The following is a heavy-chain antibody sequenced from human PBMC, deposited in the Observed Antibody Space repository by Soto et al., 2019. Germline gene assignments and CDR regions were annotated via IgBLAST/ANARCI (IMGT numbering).Heavy chain of an antibody. Sequence: EVQILESGGGLLQPGGSLRLSCAATGFSFKTYAMNWVRQAPGKGLEWVSSIRDTGYGTFYADSVKGRFTMSRDNSKNTVYLHMTSLRADDTAVYYCTNYYCTSPSCSFDYWGQGTLVTVSS. J-gene: IGHJ4*02. CDR2: IRDTGYGT. CDR3: TNYYCTSPSCSFDY. D-gene: IGHD2-2*01. CDR1: GFSFKTYA. V-gene: IGHV3-23*01.